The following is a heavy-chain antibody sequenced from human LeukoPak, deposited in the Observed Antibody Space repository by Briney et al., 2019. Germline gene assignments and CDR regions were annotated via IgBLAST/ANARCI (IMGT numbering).Heavy chain of an antibody. V-gene: IGHV1-2*02. Sequence: ASVKVSFKASGYTFTGYYMHWVRQAPGQGLEWMGWINPNSGGTNYAQKFQGRVTMTRDTSISTAYMELSRLRSDDTAVYYCARFGYFDWLGAFDIWGQGTMVTVSS. CDR3: ARFGYFDWLGAFDI. CDR1: GYTFTGYY. J-gene: IGHJ3*02. D-gene: IGHD3-9*01. CDR2: INPNSGGT.